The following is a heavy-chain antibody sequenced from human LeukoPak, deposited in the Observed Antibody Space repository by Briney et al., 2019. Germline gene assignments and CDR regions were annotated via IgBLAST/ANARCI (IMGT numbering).Heavy chain of an antibody. J-gene: IGHJ4*02. D-gene: IGHD2-15*01. CDR3: ATRIVVVVAAPRHFDY. Sequence: ASVKVSCKASGYTFTSYDINWVRQATGQGLEWMGWMNPNSGNTGYAQKFQGRVTMTRSTSISTAYMELSSLRSEDTAVYYCATRIVVVVAAPRHFDYWGQGTLVTVSS. V-gene: IGHV1-8*01. CDR2: MNPNSGNT. CDR1: GYTFTSYD.